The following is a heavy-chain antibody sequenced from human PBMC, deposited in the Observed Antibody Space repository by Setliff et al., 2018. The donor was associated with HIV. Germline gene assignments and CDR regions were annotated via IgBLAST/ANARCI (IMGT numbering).Heavy chain of an antibody. CDR1: GDPINSHY. J-gene: IGHJ6*03. CDR2: ISYSEYT. CDR3: ARGGENMKNYYYYYMDV. D-gene: IGHD3-16*01. Sequence: SETLSLTCTVSGDPINSHYWSWIRQPPGEGLEWIGHISYSEYTNYNPSLKSRVTISLDTSKKHFSLDLYSVTAADTAVYYCARGGENMKNYYYYYMDVWGKGTTVTVSS. V-gene: IGHV4-59*11.